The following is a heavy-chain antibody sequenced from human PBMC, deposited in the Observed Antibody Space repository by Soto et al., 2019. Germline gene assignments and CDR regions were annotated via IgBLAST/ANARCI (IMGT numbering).Heavy chain of an antibody. CDR3: RIVVDYIVVVVGPFEAFDI. V-gene: IGHV3-7*01. J-gene: IGHJ3*02. CDR2: IKQDGSEK. CDR1: GFTFSSYW. D-gene: IGHD2-15*01. Sequence: GGSLRLSCAASGFTFSSYWMSWVRQAPGKGLEWVANIKQDGSEKYYVDSVKGRFTISRDNAKNSLYLQMNSLRAEDTAVYYCRIVVDYIVVVVGPFEAFDIWGQGTMVTVSS.